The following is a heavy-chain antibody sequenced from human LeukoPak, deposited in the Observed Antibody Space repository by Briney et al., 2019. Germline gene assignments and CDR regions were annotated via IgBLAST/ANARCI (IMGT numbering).Heavy chain of an antibody. Sequence: GGSLRLSCAASGFSLSRYDMHWVRQPTGGGLEWVSTISPAGHTYYPDSVKGRFTISRENAKNSLFLQLNNLRAGDTAVYFCASEESRGVYGMDVWGQGTTVTVSS. V-gene: IGHV3-13*01. D-gene: IGHD3-10*01. CDR1: GFSLSRYD. J-gene: IGHJ6*02. CDR2: ISPAGHT. CDR3: ASEESRGVYGMDV.